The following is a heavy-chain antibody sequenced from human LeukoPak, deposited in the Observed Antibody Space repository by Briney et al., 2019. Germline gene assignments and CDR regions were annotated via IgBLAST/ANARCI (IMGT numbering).Heavy chain of an antibody. V-gene: IGHV5-51*01. CDR2: IYPGDSDT. D-gene: IGHD4-23*01. CDR3: ARHGYDYGGNNWFDP. CDR1: GYSFTSYW. Sequence: GESLKISCKGSGYSFTSYWIGWVRQMPGKGLEWMGIIYPGDSDTRYSPSFQGQVTISADKSISTAYLQWSSLKASDTAMYYCARHGYDYGGNNWFDPWGQGTLVTVSS. J-gene: IGHJ5*02.